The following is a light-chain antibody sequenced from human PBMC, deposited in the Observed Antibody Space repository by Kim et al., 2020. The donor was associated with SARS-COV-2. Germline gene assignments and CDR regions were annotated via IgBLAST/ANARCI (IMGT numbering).Light chain of an antibody. V-gene: IGLV3-1*01. J-gene: IGLJ7*01. CDR2: QDS. Sequence: SYELTQPPSVSMSPGQTASITCSGDKLGDKYACWYQQKPGQSPVLVIYQDSKRPSGIPERFSGSNSGNTATLTISGTQAMDEADYYCQAWDSSIAVFGGGTQLTVL. CDR3: QAWDSSIAV. CDR1: KLGDKY.